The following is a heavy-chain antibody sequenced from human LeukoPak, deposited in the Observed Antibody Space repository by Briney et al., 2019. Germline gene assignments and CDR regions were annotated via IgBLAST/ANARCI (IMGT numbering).Heavy chain of an antibody. D-gene: IGHD1-14*01. CDR3: ATTQQVYYYGMDV. V-gene: IGHV1-69*13. CDR1: GGTFSNYA. CDR2: IIPIFGTA. J-gene: IGHJ6*02. Sequence: ASVKVSCKASGGTFSNYAINWVRQAPGHGLEWMGGIIPIFGTAHYAQKFQGRVTITADESTSTAYMELSSLRSEDTAVYYCATTQQVYYYGMDVWGQGTTVTVSS.